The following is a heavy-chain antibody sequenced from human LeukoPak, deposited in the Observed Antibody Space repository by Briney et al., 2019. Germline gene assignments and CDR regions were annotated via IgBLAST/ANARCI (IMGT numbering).Heavy chain of an antibody. J-gene: IGHJ4*02. V-gene: IGHV3-23*01. CDR3: AKDWTTVVTPKGYYFDS. CDR1: GFTFSSYA. Sequence: GGSLRLSCAASGFTFSSYAMSWVRQAPGKGLEWVSAISGSGGSTYYADSVKGRFTISRDNSKNTLSLQMDSLRVEDTALYYCAKDWTTVVTPKGYYFDSWGQGTLVTVSS. D-gene: IGHD4-23*01. CDR2: ISGSGGST.